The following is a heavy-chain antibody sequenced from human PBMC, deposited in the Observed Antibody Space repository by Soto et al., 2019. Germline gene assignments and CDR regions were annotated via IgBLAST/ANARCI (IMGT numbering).Heavy chain of an antibody. CDR2: IKQDGSEK. V-gene: IGHV3-7*01. CDR1: GFTFSSYW. J-gene: IGHJ6*02. Sequence: GESLKISCAASGFTFSSYWMSWVRQAPGKGLEWVANIKQDGSEKYYVDSVKGRFTISRDNAKNSLYLQMNSLRAEDTAVYYCARAGTPNYYYYYGMDVWGQGTTVTVSS. CDR3: ARAGTPNYYYYYGMDV. D-gene: IGHD2-15*01.